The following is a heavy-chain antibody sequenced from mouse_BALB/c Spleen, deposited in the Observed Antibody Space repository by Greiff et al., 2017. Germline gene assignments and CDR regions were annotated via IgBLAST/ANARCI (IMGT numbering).Heavy chain of an antibody. Sequence: EVQVVESGGGLVKPGGSLKLSCAASGFTFSSYAMSWVRQTPEKRLEWVATISSGGSYTYYPDSVKGRFTISRDNAKNTLYLQMSSLRSEDTAMYYCARHAYDGYSFYAMDYWGQGTSVTVSS. CDR3: ARHAYDGYSFYAMDY. CDR1: GFTFSSYA. J-gene: IGHJ4*01. D-gene: IGHD2-3*01. CDR2: ISSGGSYT. V-gene: IGHV5-9-3*01.